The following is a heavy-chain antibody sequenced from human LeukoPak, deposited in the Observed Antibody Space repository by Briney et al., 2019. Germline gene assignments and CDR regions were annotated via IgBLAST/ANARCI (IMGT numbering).Heavy chain of an antibody. V-gene: IGHV4-34*01. D-gene: IGHD6-19*01. J-gene: IGHJ4*02. CDR3: ARGNAVAGRFPFHY. CDR1: GFTFSLYN. Sequence: GSLRLSCAASGFTFSLYNMNWVRQPPGKGLEWIGEINHSGSTNYNPSLKSRVTISVDTSKNQFSLKLSSVTAADTAVYYCARGNAVAGRFPFHYWGQGTLVTVSS. CDR2: INHSGST.